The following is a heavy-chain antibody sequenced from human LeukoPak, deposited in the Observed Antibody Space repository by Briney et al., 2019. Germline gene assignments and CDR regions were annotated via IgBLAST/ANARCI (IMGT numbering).Heavy chain of an antibody. CDR3: ALLQYCSSTSCLSIFDY. CDR1: GASISTYY. J-gene: IGHJ4*02. D-gene: IGHD2-2*01. CDR2: INHSGST. Sequence: SETLSLTCTVSGASISTYYWSWIRQPPGKGLEWIGEINHSGSTNYNPSLKSRVTISVDTSKNQFSLKLSSVTAADTAVYYCALLQYCSSTSCLSIFDYWGQGTLVTVSS. V-gene: IGHV4-34*01.